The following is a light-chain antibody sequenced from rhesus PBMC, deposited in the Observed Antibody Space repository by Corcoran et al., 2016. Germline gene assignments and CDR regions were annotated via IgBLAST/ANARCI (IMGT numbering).Light chain of an antibody. J-gene: IGKJ1*01. CDR1: QGMTND. CDR2: EAT. Sequence: DIQMTQSPSSMSASVGDRVTITCRASQGMTNDLAWNQQKPGETPKLLSYEATSLQSGIPSRFSGSGSGTGFTLTLRSLQSEAFATYFCQHFYSLPRAFVQGTKVEIK. V-gene: IGKV1-25*01. CDR3: QHFYSLPRA.